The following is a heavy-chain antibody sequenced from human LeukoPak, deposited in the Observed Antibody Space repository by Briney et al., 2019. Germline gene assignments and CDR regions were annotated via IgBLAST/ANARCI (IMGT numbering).Heavy chain of an antibody. CDR2: ISRNGGST. J-gene: IGHJ1*01. CDR1: GFTFSSYA. Sequence: GGSLRLSCAASGFTFSSYAMSWVRQAPGKGLEWVSGISRNGGSTYYADIVKGRFTISRDNSKNTLYLQMNSLRAEDTAVYYCARDWPTIAAAGTIPEYFQHWGQGTLVTVSS. D-gene: IGHD6-13*01. V-gene: IGHV3-23*01. CDR3: ARDWPTIAAAGTIPEYFQH.